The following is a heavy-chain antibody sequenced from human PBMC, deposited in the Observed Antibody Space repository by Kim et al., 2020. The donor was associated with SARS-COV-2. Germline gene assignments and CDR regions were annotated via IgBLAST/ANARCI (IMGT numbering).Heavy chain of an antibody. CDR3: ARDQSANWGPDY. D-gene: IGHD7-27*01. CDR2: ITPNSGGT. V-gene: IGHV1-2*02. CDR1: GYTFTGYY. Sequence: ASVKVSCKASGYTFTGYYIHWVRQAPGQGLEWMGGITPNSGGTNYAQKFQDRVTMTRDTSIRTAYMELSRLRSDDTAVYYCARDQSANWGPDYWGQGTLVTVSS. J-gene: IGHJ4*02.